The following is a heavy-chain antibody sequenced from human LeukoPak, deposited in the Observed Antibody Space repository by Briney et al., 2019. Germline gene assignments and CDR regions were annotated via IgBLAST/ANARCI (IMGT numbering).Heavy chain of an antibody. J-gene: IGHJ6*02. CDR1: GYTLTELS. V-gene: IGHV1-24*01. CDR3: ASEGCTTEARNGYYYYGMDV. CDR2: FDPEDGET. D-gene: IGHD4-11*01. Sequence: ASVKVSCKVSGYTLTELSMHWVRQAPGKGLEWMGGFDPEDGETIYAQKFQGRVTMTEDTSTDTAYMELSSLRSEDTAVYYCASEGCTTEARNGYYYYGMDVWGQGTTVTVSS.